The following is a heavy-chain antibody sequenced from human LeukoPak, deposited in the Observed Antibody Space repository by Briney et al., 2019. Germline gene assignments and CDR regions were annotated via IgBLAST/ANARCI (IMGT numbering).Heavy chain of an antibody. CDR3: AKDQEATPGEGYLDL. Sequence: GGSLRLSCEDSGDTFSSYARTWVSQAPGKGLEWVAAIGASGGSTYYVDSVKGRCTISRDNSKNTLYLQMNILRAEDTAVSYCAKDQEATPGEGYLDLWGCGNLVTVSS. D-gene: IGHD1-14*01. CDR2: IGASGGST. CDR1: GDTFSSYA. J-gene: IGHJ2*01. V-gene: IGHV3-23*01.